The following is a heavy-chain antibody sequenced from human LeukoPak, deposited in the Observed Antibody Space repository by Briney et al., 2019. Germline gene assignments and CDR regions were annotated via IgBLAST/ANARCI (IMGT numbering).Heavy chain of an antibody. CDR1: GGSISSYY. D-gene: IGHD3-3*01. V-gene: IGHV4-59*01. CDR3: ARGSYYDFWSGYFNWFDP. J-gene: IGHJ5*02. CDR2: IYCSGST. Sequence: SETLSLTCTVSGGSISSYYWSWIRQPPGKGLEWIGCIYCSGSTNYNPSLKSRVTISVDTSKNQFSLKLSSVTAADTAVYYCARGSYYDFWSGYFNWFDPWGQGTLVTVSS.